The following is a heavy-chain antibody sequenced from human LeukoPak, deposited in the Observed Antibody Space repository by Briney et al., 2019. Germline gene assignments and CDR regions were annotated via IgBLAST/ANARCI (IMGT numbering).Heavy chain of an antibody. V-gene: IGHV3-21*01. CDR1: GFTFSSYS. CDR3: ARESRAKYYFDY. CDR2: ISSSSSYI. J-gene: IGHJ4*02. Sequence: GGSLRLSCAASGFTFSSYSMNWVRQAPGKGLEWVSSISSSSSYIYYADSVKGRFTISRDNAKNSLYLQMNSLRAEDTAVYYCARESRAKYYFDYWGQGTLVTVSS.